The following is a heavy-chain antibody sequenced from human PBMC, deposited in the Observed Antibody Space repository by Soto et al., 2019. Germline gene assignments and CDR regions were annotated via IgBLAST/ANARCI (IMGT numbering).Heavy chain of an antibody. CDR2: INPSGDT. CDR3: ARRWNTGAIDY. J-gene: IGHJ4*02. CDR1: GYTFTSYY. Sequence: ASVKVSFKASGYTFTSYYIHWVRQAPGQGLEWMGIINPSGDTSYAQKFQGRVTMTRDTSTSTAYMELRSLRSDDTAVYYCARRWNTGAIDYWGQGTLVTVS. V-gene: IGHV1-46*01. D-gene: IGHD1-1*01.